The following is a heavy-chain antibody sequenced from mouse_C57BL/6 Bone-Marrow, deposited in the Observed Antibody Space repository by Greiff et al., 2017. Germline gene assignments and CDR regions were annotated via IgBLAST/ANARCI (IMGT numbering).Heavy chain of an antibody. V-gene: IGHV1-19*01. CDR2: INPYNGGT. J-gene: IGHJ2*01. CDR3: ATTGIKDY. CDR1: GYTFTDYY. D-gene: IGHD4-1*02. Sequence: VQLKESGPVLVKPGASVKLSCKASGYTFTDYYMNWVKQSHGKSLEWIGVINPYNGGTSYNQKFKGKATLTVDKSSSTAYMELNSLTSEDSAVYYCATTGIKDYWGQGTTLTVSS.